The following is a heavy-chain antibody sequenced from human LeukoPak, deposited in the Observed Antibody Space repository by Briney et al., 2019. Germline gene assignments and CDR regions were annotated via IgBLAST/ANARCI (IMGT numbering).Heavy chain of an antibody. J-gene: IGHJ4*02. V-gene: IGHV3-30-3*01. D-gene: IGHD3-10*01. CDR1: GFTFSSYA. CDR3: AKDHYYGSTWGYFDY. CDR2: ISYDGSNK. Sequence: GGSLRLSCAASGFTFSSYAMHWVRQAPGKGLEWVAVISYDGSNKYYADSVKGRFTISRDNSKNTLYLQMNSLRAEDTAVYYCAKDHYYGSTWGYFDYWGQGTLVTVSS.